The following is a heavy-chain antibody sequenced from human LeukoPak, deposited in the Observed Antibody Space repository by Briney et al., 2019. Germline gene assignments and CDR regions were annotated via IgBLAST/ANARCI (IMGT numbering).Heavy chain of an antibody. CDR1: GHTFTTYD. D-gene: IGHD2-2*01. Sequence: ASVKVSCRASGHTFTTYDLNWVRQAPGQGLEWLGWMSPNSGNTGYAQKFQGRVTMTRDTSISTAYMELSRLRSDDTAVYYCAREGYCSSTSCYGGGDYWGQGTLVTVSS. V-gene: IGHV1-8*01. CDR2: MSPNSGNT. CDR3: AREGYCSSTSCYGGGDY. J-gene: IGHJ4*02.